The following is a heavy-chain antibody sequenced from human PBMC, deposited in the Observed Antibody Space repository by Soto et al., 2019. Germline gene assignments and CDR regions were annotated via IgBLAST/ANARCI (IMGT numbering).Heavy chain of an antibody. Sequence: GESLKISCQGSGHSFPNSWIAWVRQTPGKGLEWMGFIFLADPDTKYSPSFQGQVTTSADRSLNTAYLQWTSLQAPDSAIYYCARQEGDYRNIDSSGQGNLLTVS. J-gene: IGHJ4*02. CDR2: IFLADPDT. V-gene: IGHV5-51*01. CDR3: ARQEGDYRNIDS. CDR1: GHSFPNSW. D-gene: IGHD4-4*01.